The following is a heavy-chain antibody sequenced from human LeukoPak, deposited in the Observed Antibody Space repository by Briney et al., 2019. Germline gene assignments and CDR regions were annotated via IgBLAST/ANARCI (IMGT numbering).Heavy chain of an antibody. D-gene: IGHD2-8*01. V-gene: IGHV3-49*04. Sequence: PGGSLRLSCTASGFTFGNYAMSWVRQAPGKGLEWVGFIRSKTYGGTTEYAASVKGRFTISRDDSKSIASLQMNSLKTEDTAVYYCARGQYYDTNGNQYYFDDWGQGTLVTVSS. J-gene: IGHJ4*02. CDR2: IRSKTYGGTT. CDR1: GFTFGNYA. CDR3: ARGQYYDTNGNQYYFDD.